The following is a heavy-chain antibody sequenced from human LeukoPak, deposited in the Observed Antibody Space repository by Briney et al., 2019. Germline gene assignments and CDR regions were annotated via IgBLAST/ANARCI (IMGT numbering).Heavy chain of an antibody. V-gene: IGHV3-7*01. CDR3: ASEWGSSWSWSGFDI. D-gene: IGHD6-13*01. Sequence: GGSLRLSCAASGFTFSSYWMSWVRQAPGKGLEWVANIKQDGSEKYYVDSVKGRFTISRDNAKNSLYLQMNSLRAEDTAVYHCASEWGSSWSWSGFDIWGQGTMVTVSS. J-gene: IGHJ3*02. CDR2: IKQDGSEK. CDR1: GFTFSSYW.